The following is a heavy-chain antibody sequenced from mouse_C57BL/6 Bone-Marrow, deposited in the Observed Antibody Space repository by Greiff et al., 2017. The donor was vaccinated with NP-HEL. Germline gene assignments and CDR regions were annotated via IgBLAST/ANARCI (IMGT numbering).Heavy chain of an antibody. CDR1: GYAFSSYW. D-gene: IGHD1-1*01. Sequence: VQLQQSGAELVKPGASVTISCKASGYAFSSYWMNWVKERPGKGLEWIGQLYPGDGDTKYNGKFKGKSTLTADKSSSTAYMQVSSLTSEDSAVYFCARGDYGSSRFGYAMDYWGQGTSVTVSS. CDR2: LYPGDGDT. V-gene: IGHV1-80*01. J-gene: IGHJ4*01. CDR3: ARGDYGSSRFGYAMDY.